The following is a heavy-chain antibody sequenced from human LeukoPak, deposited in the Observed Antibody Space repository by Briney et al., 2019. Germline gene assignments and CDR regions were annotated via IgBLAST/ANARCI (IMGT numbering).Heavy chain of an antibody. J-gene: IGHJ4*02. Sequence: PVASVKVSCKASGYTFTSYGISWVRQAPGQGLEWMGWISAYNGNTKYSQKLQGRVTITADKSTSTAYMELSSLRSEDTAVYYCARDGRVRGVIKQPNFDYWGQGTLVTVSS. D-gene: IGHD3-10*01. CDR3: ARDGRVRGVIKQPNFDY. CDR2: ISAYNGNT. V-gene: IGHV1-18*01. CDR1: GYTFTSYG.